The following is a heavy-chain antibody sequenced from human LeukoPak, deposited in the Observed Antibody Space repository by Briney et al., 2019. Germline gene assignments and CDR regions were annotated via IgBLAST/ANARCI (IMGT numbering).Heavy chain of an antibody. Sequence: RSGGSLRLSCAASGFTFSSYSMNWVRQAPGKGLEWVSSISSSSSYIYYADSVKGRFTISRDNAKNSLYLQMNSLRAEDTAVYYCARDQGPSSSWDYWGQGTLVTVSS. V-gene: IGHV3-21*01. CDR2: ISSSSSYI. CDR1: GFTFSSYS. J-gene: IGHJ4*02. CDR3: ARDQGPSSSWDY. D-gene: IGHD6-13*01.